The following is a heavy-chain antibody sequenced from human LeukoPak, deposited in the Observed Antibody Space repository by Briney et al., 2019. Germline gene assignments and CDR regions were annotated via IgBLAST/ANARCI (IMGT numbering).Heavy chain of an antibody. D-gene: IGHD6-13*01. CDR3: ARSSRGSSSWYPIFDY. CDR2: IIPIFGTA. CDR1: GGTFSSYA. J-gene: IGHJ4*02. Sequence: GASVKVSCKASGGTFSSYAISWVRQAPGQGLEWMGGIIPIFGTANYAQKFQGRVTITTDESTSTAYMELGSLRSEDTAVYYCARSSRGSSSWYPIFDYWGQGTLVTVSS. V-gene: IGHV1-69*05.